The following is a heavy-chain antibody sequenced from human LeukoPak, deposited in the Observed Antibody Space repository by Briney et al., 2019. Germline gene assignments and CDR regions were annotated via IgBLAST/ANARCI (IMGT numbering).Heavy chain of an antibody. D-gene: IGHD3-9*01. CDR1: GYSFTSYW. CDR2: INPNSGGT. CDR3: ARASPRYSLDPQNYYYYGMDV. V-gene: IGHV1-2*02. J-gene: IGHJ6*02. Sequence: GESLSISCKGSGYSFTSYWISWVRQAPGQGLEWMGWINPNSGGTNYAQKFQGRVTMTRDTSISTAYMELSRLRSDDTAVYYCARASPRYSLDPQNYYYYGMDVWGQGTTVTVSS.